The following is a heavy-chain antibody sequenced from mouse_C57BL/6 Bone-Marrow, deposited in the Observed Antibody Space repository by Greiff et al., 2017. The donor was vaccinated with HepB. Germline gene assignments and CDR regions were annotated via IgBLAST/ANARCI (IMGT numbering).Heavy chain of an antibody. Sequence: VQLQQSGAELVRPGASVKLSCKASGYTFTDYYINWVKQRPGQGLEWIARIYPGSGNTYYNEKFKGKATLTAEKSSSTAYMQLSSLTSEDSAVYFCARSPYYSNYVFAYWGQGTLVTVSA. CDR2: IYPGSGNT. CDR3: ARSPYYSNYVFAY. V-gene: IGHV1-76*01. D-gene: IGHD2-5*01. CDR1: GYTFTDYY. J-gene: IGHJ3*01.